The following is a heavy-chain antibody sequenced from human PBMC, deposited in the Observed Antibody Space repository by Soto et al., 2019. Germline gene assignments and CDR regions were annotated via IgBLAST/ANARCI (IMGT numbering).Heavy chain of an antibody. V-gene: IGHV4-61*01. CDR2: IYYSGST. CDR1: GGSVRSGSYY. CDR3: ARTGIGLWLIGIDY. D-gene: IGHD5-18*01. J-gene: IGHJ4*02. Sequence: PSETLSLTCTFSGGSVRSGSYYWSWIRQPPGKGLEWIGYIYYSGSTNYNPSLKSRVTISVDTSKNQFSLKLSSVTAADTAVYYCARTGIGLWLIGIDYWGQGTLVTVSS.